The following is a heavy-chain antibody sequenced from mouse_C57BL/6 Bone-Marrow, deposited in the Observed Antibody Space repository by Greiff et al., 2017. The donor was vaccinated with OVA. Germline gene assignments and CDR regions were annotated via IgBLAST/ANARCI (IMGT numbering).Heavy chain of an antibody. D-gene: IGHD1-1*01. J-gene: IGHJ4*01. CDR3: AFITTVVGYYAMDY. V-gene: IGHV1-55*01. CDR1: GYTFTSYW. CDR2: IYPGSGST. Sequence: QVHVKQPGAELVKPGASVKMSCKASGYTFTSYWITWVKQRPGQGLEWIGDIYPGSGSTNYNEKFKSKATLTVDTSSSTAYMQLSSLTSEDSAVYYCAFITTVVGYYAMDYWGQGTSVTVSS.